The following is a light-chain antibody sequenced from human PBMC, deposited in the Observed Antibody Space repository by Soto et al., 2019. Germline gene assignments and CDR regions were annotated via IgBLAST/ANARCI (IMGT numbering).Light chain of an antibody. CDR1: QSVLYSSNNENY. Sequence: DIVMTQSPDSLAVSLGERATINCKSSQSVLYSSNNENYLAWYQQKPRQPPKLLISWASTRESGVPDRFSGSASGKDFTLTISSLEAEDVAVHYCQQYYSSPYTFGQGTKVDSK. J-gene: IGKJ2*01. CDR2: WAS. CDR3: QQYYSSPYT. V-gene: IGKV4-1*01.